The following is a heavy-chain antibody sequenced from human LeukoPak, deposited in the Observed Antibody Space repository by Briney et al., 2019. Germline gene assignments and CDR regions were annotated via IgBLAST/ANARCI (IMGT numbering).Heavy chain of an antibody. Sequence: SETLYLTCTVSGGSISSYYWSWIRQPPGKGLEWIGYIYYSGSTNYNPSLKSRVTISVDTSKNQFSLKLSSVTAADTAVYYCARGYESGGWYYYYYGMDVWGQGTTVTVSS. V-gene: IGHV4-59*01. D-gene: IGHD6-19*01. CDR3: ARGYESGGWYYYYYGMDV. CDR2: IYYSGST. J-gene: IGHJ6*02. CDR1: GGSISSYY.